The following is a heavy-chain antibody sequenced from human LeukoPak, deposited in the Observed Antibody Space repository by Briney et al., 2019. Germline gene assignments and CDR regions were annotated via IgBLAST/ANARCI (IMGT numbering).Heavy chain of an antibody. D-gene: IGHD6-19*01. V-gene: IGHV4-59*01. CDR2: IYYSGST. CDR1: GGSISSYY. J-gene: IGHJ4*02. Sequence: PSETLSLTCTVPGGSISSYYWSWIRQPPGKGLEWIGYIYYSGSTNYNPSLKSRVTISVDTSKNQFSLKLRSVTAADTAVYYCVRGSGWYFFWGQGTLVTVSS. CDR3: VRGSGWYFF.